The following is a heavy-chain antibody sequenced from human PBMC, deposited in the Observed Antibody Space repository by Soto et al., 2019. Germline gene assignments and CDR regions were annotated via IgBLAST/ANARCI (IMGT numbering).Heavy chain of an antibody. CDR2: IYYSGST. V-gene: IGHV4-31*03. D-gene: IGHD2-2*01. CDR1: GCSISSGGYY. CDR3: AREVVVVPAAIEPWFDH. J-gene: IGHJ5*02. Sequence: SDTLSLTCTVSGCSISSGGYYWSWIRQHPGKGLEWIRYIYYSGSTYYNPSLKSRVTISVDTYKNQFSLKLSSVTAADTAVYYCAREVVVVPAAIEPWFDHWGQGTLVTVSS.